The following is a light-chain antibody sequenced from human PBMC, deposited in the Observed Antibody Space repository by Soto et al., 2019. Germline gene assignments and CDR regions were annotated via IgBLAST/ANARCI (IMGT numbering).Light chain of an antibody. CDR3: AAWDDSLNGVV. Sequence: QSVLTQPPSASGTPGQRVTISCSGSSSNVGSYTVYWYQQLPGTAPKVLIYSGNRRPSGVPARFAGSKPGIYASLAISELQSEDEADYYCAAWDDSLNGVVFGGGTKVTVL. J-gene: IGLJ2*01. CDR2: SGN. V-gene: IGLV1-44*01. CDR1: SSNVGSYT.